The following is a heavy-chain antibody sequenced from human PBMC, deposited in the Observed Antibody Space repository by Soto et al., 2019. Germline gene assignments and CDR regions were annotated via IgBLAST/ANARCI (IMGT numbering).Heavy chain of an antibody. J-gene: IGHJ6*02. D-gene: IGHD4-4*01. CDR1: GFTFTYAW. Sequence: EVQLVESGGGLVKPGESLRLSCAASGFTFTYAWLNWVRQVPEKGLEWVGRIKGKTDGGTTDYAAPVKGRLTISRDDSKNTLYRQMNNLKTEDTYVYYCTTDDYSNSDYWYAMDVWGRGTTVTVSS. V-gene: IGHV3-15*07. CDR2: IKGKTDGGTT. CDR3: TTDDYSNSDYWYAMDV.